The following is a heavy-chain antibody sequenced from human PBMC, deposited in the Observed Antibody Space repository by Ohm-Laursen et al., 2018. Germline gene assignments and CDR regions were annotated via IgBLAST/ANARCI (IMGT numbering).Heavy chain of an antibody. Sequence: ASVKVSCKVSGYTFSSYDIIWVRQASGQGPEWMGWMNPNSHNTGYARKFRGRVSMTSDSSISTAYMELYSLTSEDTATYYCSRAVRYQLLSDPWGQGTLVTVSS. V-gene: IGHV1-8*01. CDR1: GYTFSSYD. J-gene: IGHJ5*02. D-gene: IGHD4-23*01. CDR2: MNPNSHNT. CDR3: SRAVRYQLLSDP.